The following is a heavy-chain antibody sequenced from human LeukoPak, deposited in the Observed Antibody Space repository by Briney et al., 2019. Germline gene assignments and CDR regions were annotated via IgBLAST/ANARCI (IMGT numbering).Heavy chain of an antibody. V-gene: IGHV4-34*01. J-gene: IGHJ5*02. CDR1: GGSFSGYY. CDR2: INHSGST. CDR3: ARGPTYSYGCFNWFDP. D-gene: IGHD5-18*01. Sequence: SETLSLTCAVYGGSFSGYYWSWIRQPPGKGLEWIGEINHSGSTNYNPSLKSRVTISVDTSKNQFSLKLSSVTAADTAVYYCARGPTYSYGCFNWFDPWGQGTLVTVSS.